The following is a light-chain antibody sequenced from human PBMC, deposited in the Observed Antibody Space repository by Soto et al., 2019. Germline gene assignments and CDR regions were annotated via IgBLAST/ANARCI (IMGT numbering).Light chain of an antibody. CDR2: LNSDGSH. CDR3: QTWGTGIRA. J-gene: IGLJ2*01. CDR1: SGHSSYA. Sequence: QLVLTQSPSASASLGASVKLTCTLSSGHSSYAIAWHQQQPEKGPRYLMKLNSDGSHSKGDGIPDRFSGSSSGAERYLTISSLQSEDEAEYYCQTWGTGIRAFGGGTKVTVL. V-gene: IGLV4-69*01.